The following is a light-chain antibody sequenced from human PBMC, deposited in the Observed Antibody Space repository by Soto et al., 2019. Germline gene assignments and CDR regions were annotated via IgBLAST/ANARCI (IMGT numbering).Light chain of an antibody. CDR3: QQYDKWPRT. CDR2: GAS. V-gene: IGKV3-20*01. CDR1: QSVSRNY. J-gene: IGKJ1*01. Sequence: EIVLTQSPGTLSMSPGATATLSCRASQSVSRNYLAWFQQKPGQAPRLLIHGASSRAAGTPDRFSGSGSGTDFTLTISRLEPEDFAVYYCQQYDKWPRTFGQGTKVEIK.